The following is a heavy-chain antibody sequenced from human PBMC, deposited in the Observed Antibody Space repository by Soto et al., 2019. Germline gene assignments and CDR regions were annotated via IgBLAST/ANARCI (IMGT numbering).Heavy chain of an antibody. CDR1: GGSISSGDYY. Sequence: PSDTLSLTCTVSGGSISSGDYYWSWIRQPPGKGLEWIGYIYYSGSTYYNPSLKSRVTISLDTSKSQFSLKLSSVTAADTAVYYCAREGGSSGYYNWGQGTLVTVSS. J-gene: IGHJ4*02. CDR2: IYYSGST. D-gene: IGHD3-22*01. CDR3: AREGGSSGYYN. V-gene: IGHV4-30-4*02.